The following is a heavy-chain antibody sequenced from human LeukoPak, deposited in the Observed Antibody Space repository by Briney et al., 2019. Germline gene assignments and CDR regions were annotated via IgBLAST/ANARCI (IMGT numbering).Heavy chain of an antibody. CDR1: GASVSSIGYS. J-gene: IGHJ4*02. V-gene: IGHV4-30-2*05. D-gene: IGHD1-26*01. Sequence: PSETLSLTCGVSGASVSSIGYSWSWIRQPPGRGLEWIGYIYQSGSTSYNPSLQSRVTISVDTSKNQFSLKLSSVTAADTAVYYCARVANRGTYFDYWGQGTLVTVSS. CDR3: ARVANRGTYFDY. CDR2: IYQSGST.